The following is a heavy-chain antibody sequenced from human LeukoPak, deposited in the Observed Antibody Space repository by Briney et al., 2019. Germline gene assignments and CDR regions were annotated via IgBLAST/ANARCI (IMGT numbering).Heavy chain of an antibody. Sequence: GESLKISCKGSGYSFTSYWIGWVRQMPGKGLEWMGIIYPGDSDTRYSPSFQGQVTISADKSISTAYLQWSSLKASDTAMYYCARHAQLASGSYHDAFDIWGQGTMVTVSS. J-gene: IGHJ3*02. CDR2: IYPGDSDT. CDR3: ARHAQLASGSYHDAFDI. V-gene: IGHV5-51*01. CDR1: GYSFTSYW. D-gene: IGHD1-26*01.